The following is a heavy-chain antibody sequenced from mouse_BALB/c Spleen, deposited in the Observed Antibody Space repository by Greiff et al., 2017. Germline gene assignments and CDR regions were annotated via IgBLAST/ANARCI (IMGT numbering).Heavy chain of an antibody. Sequence: VQLVESGGGLVQPGGSLKLSCAASGFTFSSYGMSWVRQTPDKRLELVATINSNGGSTYYPDSVKGRFTISRDNAKNTLYLQMSSLKSEDTAMYYCARERNYATYAMDYWGQGTSVTVSS. CDR3: ARERNYATYAMDY. CDR2: INSNGGST. D-gene: IGHD1-1*02. V-gene: IGHV5-6-3*01. J-gene: IGHJ4*01. CDR1: GFTFSSYG.